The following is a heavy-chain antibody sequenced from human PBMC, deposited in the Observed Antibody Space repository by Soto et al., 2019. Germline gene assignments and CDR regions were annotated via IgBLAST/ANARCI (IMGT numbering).Heavy chain of an antibody. V-gene: IGHV1-18*01. Sequence: EASVKVSCKASGYTFTSYGISWVRQAPGQGLEWMGWISAYNGNTNYAQKLQGRVTMTTDTSTSTAYMELRSLRSDDTAVYYCARSDYDFWSGYYSYFDYWGQGTLVTVSS. D-gene: IGHD3-3*01. CDR2: ISAYNGNT. CDR1: GYTFTSYG. CDR3: ARSDYDFWSGYYSYFDY. J-gene: IGHJ4*02.